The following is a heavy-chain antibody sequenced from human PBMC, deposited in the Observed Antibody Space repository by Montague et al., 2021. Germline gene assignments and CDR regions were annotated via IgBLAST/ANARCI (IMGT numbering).Heavy chain of an antibody. Sequence: SETLSLTCTVSGDSISSKYFWSWVRQPLGKGLEWIGEIYHGTTSYSPSLKGRLTVSMDTSKNQFSLKLSSVTAADTAIYYCAVGSESAWELLHHCGQGILVTVSS. CDR3: AVGSESAWELLHH. V-gene: IGHV4-4*02. J-gene: IGHJ5*02. CDR1: GDSISSKYF. D-gene: IGHD1-26*01. CDR2: IYHGTT.